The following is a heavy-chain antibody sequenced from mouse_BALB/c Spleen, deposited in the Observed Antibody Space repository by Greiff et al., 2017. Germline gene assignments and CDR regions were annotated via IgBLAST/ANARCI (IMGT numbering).Heavy chain of an antibody. CDR3: ARWSDGGFAY. CDR2: IDPENGNT. V-gene: IGHV14-1*02. Sequence: VHVKQSGAELVRPGALVKLSCKASGFNIKDYYMHWVKQRPEQGLEWIGWIDPENGNTIYDPKFQGKASITADTSSNTAYLQLSSLTSEDTAVYYCARWSDGGFAYWGQGTLVTVSA. CDR1: GFNIKDYY. J-gene: IGHJ3*01.